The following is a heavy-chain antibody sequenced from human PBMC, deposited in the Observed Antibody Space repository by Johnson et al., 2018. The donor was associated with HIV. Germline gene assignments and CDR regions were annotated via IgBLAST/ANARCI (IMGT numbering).Heavy chain of an antibody. V-gene: IGHV3-11*04. Sequence: QVQLVESGGGLIQPGGSLRLSCAASGFTVSSNYMSWVRQAPGKGLEWVSYISSSGSTIYYADSVQGRFTISRDNAKNSLYLQMNSLRDEDTSVYYCARGGYSGYLGGHDAFDILGQGTMVTVSS. D-gene: IGHD5-12*01. CDR1: GFTVSSNY. CDR2: ISSSGSTI. J-gene: IGHJ3*02. CDR3: ARGGYSGYLGGHDAFDI.